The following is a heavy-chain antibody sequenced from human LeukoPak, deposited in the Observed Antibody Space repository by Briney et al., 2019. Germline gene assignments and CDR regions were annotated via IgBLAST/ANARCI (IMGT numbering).Heavy chain of an antibody. CDR1: GGSFSGYY. CDR2: INHSGST. Sequence: SETLSLTCAVYGGSFSGYYWSWIRQPPGKGLEWIGEINHSGSTNYNPSLKSRVTISVDTSKNQFSLKLSSVTAADTAVCYCASMPNYDSSGYYWSDFDYWGQGTLVTVSS. J-gene: IGHJ4*02. D-gene: IGHD3-22*01. V-gene: IGHV4-34*01. CDR3: ASMPNYDSSGYYWSDFDY.